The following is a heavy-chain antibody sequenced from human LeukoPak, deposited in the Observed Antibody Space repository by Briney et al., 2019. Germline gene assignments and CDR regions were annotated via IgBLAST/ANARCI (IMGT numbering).Heavy chain of an antibody. CDR1: GFTFDDYG. J-gene: IGHJ4*02. D-gene: IGHD5-18*01. CDR3: AMDSYGPDDY. CDR2: VRNGGST. Sequence: GGSLRLSCAASGFTFDDYGLSWVRQAPGKGLEWVSGVRNGGSTGYADSVKGRFTISRDNTKNSVYLQMNSLRGEDTGVYYCAMDSYGPDDYWGQGTLVTVSS. V-gene: IGHV3-20*04.